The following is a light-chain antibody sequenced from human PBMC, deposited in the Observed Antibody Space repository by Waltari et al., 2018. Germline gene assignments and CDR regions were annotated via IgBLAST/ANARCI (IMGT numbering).Light chain of an antibody. Sequence: DIQMTQSPSTLSASVGDRVTITCRASQSISSWLAWYQQKPGKAPKTLIYKASSLESGVPSRFSGSGSGTEFTLTISSLQPDDFATYYCQQYNSQRTFGQGTKVEIK. V-gene: IGKV1-5*03. J-gene: IGKJ1*01. CDR2: KAS. CDR1: QSISSW. CDR3: QQYNSQRT.